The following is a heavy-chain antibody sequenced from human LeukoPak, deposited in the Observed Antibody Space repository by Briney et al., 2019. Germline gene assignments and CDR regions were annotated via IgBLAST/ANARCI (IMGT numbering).Heavy chain of an antibody. Sequence: GGSLRLSCAASGFTFSSYGMHWVRQAPGKGLEWVAVIWYDGSNKYYADSVKDRFTISRDNSKNTLYLQMNSLRAEDTAVYYCARGFEVDTMVRGVMDYWGQGTLVTVSS. J-gene: IGHJ4*02. V-gene: IGHV3-33*01. D-gene: IGHD3-10*01. CDR3: ARGFEVDTMVRGVMDY. CDR2: IWYDGSNK. CDR1: GFTFSSYG.